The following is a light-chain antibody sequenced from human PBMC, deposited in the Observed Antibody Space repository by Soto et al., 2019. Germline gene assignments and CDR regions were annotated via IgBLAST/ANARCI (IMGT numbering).Light chain of an antibody. Sequence: DIHMTQSPSTLSASVGDRVTITCRASQSISSWLAWYQQKPGKAPKLLIYKASSLESGVPSRFSGSGSGTEFTLTISSLQPDDFATSYCQQYNSYSPTFGQGTKVDIK. CDR3: QQYNSYSPT. CDR2: KAS. CDR1: QSISSW. J-gene: IGKJ1*01. V-gene: IGKV1-5*03.